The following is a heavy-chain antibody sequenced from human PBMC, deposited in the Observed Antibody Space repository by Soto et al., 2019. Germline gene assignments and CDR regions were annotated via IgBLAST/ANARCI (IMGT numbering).Heavy chain of an antibody. Sequence: QLQLQESGPGLVKPSETLSLTCSVSGGSIRSSSYYWGWIRQPPGKGLEWIGSIYYSGSSYYNPSLKGRVTLPVDTSENKFSLRLSSVTAADTAVYYCATITRPYYMDVWGKGTTVTVSS. V-gene: IGHV4-39*01. CDR1: GGSIRSSSYY. CDR2: IYYSGSS. CDR3: ATITRPYYMDV. J-gene: IGHJ6*03.